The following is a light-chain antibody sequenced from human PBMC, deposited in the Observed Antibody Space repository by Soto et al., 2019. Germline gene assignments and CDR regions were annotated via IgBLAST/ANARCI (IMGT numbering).Light chain of an antibody. CDR3: QQYDSYSWT. Sequence: DIQMTQSPSTLSASVGERVTITCRASQSVSNWLAWYQQKPGKAPKLLIYDVSSLESGVPSRFSGSGSGKEFILTISSLQPDDFATYYCQQYDSYSWTFDQGTKVEMK. V-gene: IGKV1-5*01. CDR1: QSVSNW. CDR2: DVS. J-gene: IGKJ1*01.